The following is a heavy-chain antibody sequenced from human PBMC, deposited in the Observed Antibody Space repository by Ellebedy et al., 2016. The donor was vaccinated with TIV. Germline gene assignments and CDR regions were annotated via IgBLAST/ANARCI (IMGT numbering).Heavy chain of an antibody. V-gene: IGHV1-46*01. D-gene: IGHD3-10*01. Sequence: AASVKVSCKASGGTFSSYAISWVRQAPGQGLEWMGIINPSGGSTSYAQKFQGRVTMTRDTSTSTVYMELSSLRSEDTAVYYCATTIRFGELLYNWFDPWGQGTLVTVSS. CDR3: ATTIRFGELLYNWFDP. CDR2: INPSGGST. J-gene: IGHJ5*02. CDR1: GGTFSSYA.